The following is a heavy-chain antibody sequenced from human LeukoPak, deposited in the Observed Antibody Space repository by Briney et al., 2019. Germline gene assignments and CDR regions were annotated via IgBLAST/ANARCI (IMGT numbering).Heavy chain of an antibody. D-gene: IGHD6-13*01. CDR3: AREFGYSSSWYNDY. Sequence: SETLSLTCTVSGGSISSYYWSWIRQPPGKGLEWIGEINHSGSTNYNPSLKSRVTISVDTSKNQFSLKLSSVTAADTAVYYCAREFGYSSSWYNDYWGQGTLVTVSS. V-gene: IGHV4-34*01. J-gene: IGHJ4*02. CDR1: GGSISSYY. CDR2: INHSGST.